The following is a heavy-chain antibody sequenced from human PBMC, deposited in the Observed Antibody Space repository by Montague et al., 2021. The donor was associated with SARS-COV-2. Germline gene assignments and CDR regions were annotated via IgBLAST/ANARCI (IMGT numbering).Heavy chain of an antibody. Sequence: SETLSLTCTVSGDSISIYYWNWIRQPPGKGLEWIGYVYYSGSTNYNPSLKSRVTISVDTPKNQFSLKLMSVTAADTAVYYCARGERGAWYNHYFDYWGQGALVTVSS. V-gene: IGHV4-59*13. D-gene: IGHD6-19*01. J-gene: IGHJ4*02. CDR2: VYYSGST. CDR1: GDSISIYY. CDR3: ARGERGAWYNHYFDY.